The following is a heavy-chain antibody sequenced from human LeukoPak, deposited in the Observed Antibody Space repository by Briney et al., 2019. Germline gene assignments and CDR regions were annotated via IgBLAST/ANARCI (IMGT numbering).Heavy chain of an antibody. CDR1: GFTFSSYG. J-gene: IGHJ3*02. V-gene: IGHV3-33*01. Sequence: GGSLRLSCAASGFTFSSYGMHWVRQAPGKGLEWVAVIWYDGSNKYYADSVKGRFTISRDNSKNTLDLQMNILRAEDTAVDYCAREHKWELRDDAFDIWGQGTMVTVSS. D-gene: IGHD1-26*01. CDR3: AREHKWELRDDAFDI. CDR2: IWYDGSNK.